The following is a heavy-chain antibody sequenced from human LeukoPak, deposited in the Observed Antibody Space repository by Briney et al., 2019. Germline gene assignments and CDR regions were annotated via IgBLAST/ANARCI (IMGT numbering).Heavy chain of an antibody. CDR2: IYYSGST. CDR3: ARDVFRGEPPAFDI. Sequence: SETLSLTCTVSGGSISSYYWSWIRQPPGKGLEWTGYIYYSGSTNYNPSLKSRVTISVDTSKNQFSLKLSSVTAADTAVYYCARDVFRGEPPAFDIWGQGTMVTVSS. J-gene: IGHJ3*02. CDR1: GGSISSYY. V-gene: IGHV4-59*01. D-gene: IGHD3-10*01.